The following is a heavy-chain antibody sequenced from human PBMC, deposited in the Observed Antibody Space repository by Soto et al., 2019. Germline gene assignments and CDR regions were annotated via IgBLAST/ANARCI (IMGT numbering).Heavy chain of an antibody. J-gene: IGHJ4*02. V-gene: IGHV1-69*02. D-gene: IGHD5-12*01. CDR2: IFPLTDIP. CDR1: GGPFRNYP. Sequence: SVKVSCKSSGGPFRNYPINWVRQAPGQGLEWMGSIFPLTDIPDYAQNFQARLTITADKSTSTAYMELSSLKTDDTAVYFCIWESKFYSSWQWGRGTLVTVSS. CDR3: IWESKFYSSWQ.